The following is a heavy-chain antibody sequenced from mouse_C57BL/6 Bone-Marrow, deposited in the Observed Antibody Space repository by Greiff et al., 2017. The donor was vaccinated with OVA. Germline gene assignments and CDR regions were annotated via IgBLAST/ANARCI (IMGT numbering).Heavy chain of an antibody. Sequence: VESGGGLVKPGGSLKLSCAASGFTFSSYTMSWVLQTPEKRLEWVATISGGGGNTYYPDSVKGRFTISRDNAKNTLYLQMSSLRSEDTAMYYCASGYDSYFDYWGQGTTLTVSS. V-gene: IGHV5-9*04. CDR3: ASGYDSYFDY. J-gene: IGHJ2*01. D-gene: IGHD2-4*01. CDR2: ISGGGGNT. CDR1: GFTFSSYT.